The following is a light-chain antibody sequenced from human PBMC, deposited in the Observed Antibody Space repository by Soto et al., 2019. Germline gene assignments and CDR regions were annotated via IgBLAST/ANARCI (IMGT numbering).Light chain of an antibody. Sequence: EIVLTQSPCTLSLSPGERATLSCRASQSVSSSYLAWYQQKPGQAPRLLIYGASSRATGIPDRFSGSGSGTDFTLTISRLEPDDFAVYYCHQYGSSPLTFGGGTKVEIK. J-gene: IGKJ4*01. CDR2: GAS. CDR1: QSVSSSY. CDR3: HQYGSSPLT. V-gene: IGKV3-20*01.